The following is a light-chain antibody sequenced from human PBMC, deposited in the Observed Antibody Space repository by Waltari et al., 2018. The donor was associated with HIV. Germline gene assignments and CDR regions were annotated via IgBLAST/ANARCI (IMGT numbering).Light chain of an antibody. CDR3: QQYSSFWT. V-gene: IGKV1-5*03. Sequence: DIKMAQSPSNLSASVGDRVTIPCRASQTVNTWLAWYQQKPGGAPQLLIYKASILENGGPSRFSGSGSGTDFTLTISRLQPDDVGFYYCQQYSSFWTFGQGTKVQVK. CDR2: KAS. CDR1: QTVNTW. J-gene: IGKJ1*01.